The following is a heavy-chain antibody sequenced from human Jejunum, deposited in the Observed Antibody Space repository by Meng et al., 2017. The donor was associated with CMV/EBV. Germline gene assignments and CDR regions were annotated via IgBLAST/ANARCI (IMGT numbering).Heavy chain of an antibody. V-gene: IGHV3-48*04. J-gene: IGHJ4*02. CDR1: GLTFSDTG. Sequence: SGLTFSDTGIHWVRQSPGKGLEWIAYITGRSYTIYYADSVEGRFTISRDNAENSLYLQLSSLRAEDTGVYYCARVGPDSGYDFDYWGQGTLVTVSS. CDR2: ITGRSYTI. D-gene: IGHD5-12*01. CDR3: ARVGPDSGYDFDY.